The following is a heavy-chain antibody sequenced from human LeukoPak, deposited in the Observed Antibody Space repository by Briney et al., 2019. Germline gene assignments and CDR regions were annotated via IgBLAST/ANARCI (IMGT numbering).Heavy chain of an antibody. D-gene: IGHD4-17*01. CDR3: ARRAVTNVDY. Sequence: PGGSLRLSCAASGFTFSSYSMNWVRQPPGKGLEWVSSISSSSSYIYYADPVKGRFTISRDNAKNSLYLQMNSLRAEDTAVYYCARRAVTNVDYWGQGTLVTVSS. V-gene: IGHV3-21*01. CDR1: GFTFSSYS. J-gene: IGHJ4*02. CDR2: ISSSSSYI.